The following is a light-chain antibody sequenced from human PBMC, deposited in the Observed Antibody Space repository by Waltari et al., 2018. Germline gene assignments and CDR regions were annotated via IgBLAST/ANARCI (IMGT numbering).Light chain of an antibody. CDR2: AAS. J-gene: IGKJ1*01. Sequence: IQMTQSPSSLSASVGARVTITCRASQTISTYLNWYQMKPGKPPKLLIFAASSLQSGVPSRFSGSGSGTDFTLTISSLQPGDFATYYCQQTYRTPGTFGQGSKVEIK. V-gene: IGKV1-39*01. CDR3: QQTYRTPGT. CDR1: QTISTY.